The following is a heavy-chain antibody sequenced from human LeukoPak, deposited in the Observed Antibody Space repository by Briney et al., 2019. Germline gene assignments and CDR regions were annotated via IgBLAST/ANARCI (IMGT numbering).Heavy chain of an antibody. CDR3: AKDGAMIVVVIGWIDY. CDR2: ISGSGGSA. CDR1: GFTFSSYA. V-gene: IGHV3-23*01. J-gene: IGHJ4*02. Sequence: GGSLRLSCAASGFTFSSYAMSWVRQAPGKGLEWVSAISGSGGSAYYADSVKGRFTISRDNSKNTLYLQMNSLRAEDTAVYYCAKDGAMIVVVIGWIDYWGQGTLVTVSS. D-gene: IGHD3-22*01.